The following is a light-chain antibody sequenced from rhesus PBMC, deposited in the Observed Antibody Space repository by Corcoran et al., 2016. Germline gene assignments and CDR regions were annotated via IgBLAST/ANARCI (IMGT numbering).Light chain of an antibody. CDR2: GAS. V-gene: IGKV3-53*02. J-gene: IGKJ4*01. CDR3: QKYSSSPT. Sequence: QVILTQSPATLSLSPGERATLSCRASQSVSSSLAWYQQKPGQAPRLLNYGASRRAPGIPDRFRGSGSGTEFTLTIRSLEPEDFAVYYCQKYSSSPTFGGGTKVEIK. CDR1: QSVSSS.